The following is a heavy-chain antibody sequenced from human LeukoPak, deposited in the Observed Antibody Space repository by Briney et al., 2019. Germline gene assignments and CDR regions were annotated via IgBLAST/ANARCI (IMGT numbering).Heavy chain of an antibody. J-gene: IGHJ4*02. D-gene: IGHD2-2*01. Sequence: SETLSLTCTVSGGSISSSSYYWVWIRQPPGKGLEWIGTIYYSGSTYYKPSLKRRVTISVDTSKNQFSLKLSSVTAADTAVYYCARLGYCSSTSCPALDYWGQGTLVTVSS. CDR1: GGSISSSSYY. V-gene: IGHV4-39*07. CDR2: IYYSGST. CDR3: ARLGYCSSTSCPALDY.